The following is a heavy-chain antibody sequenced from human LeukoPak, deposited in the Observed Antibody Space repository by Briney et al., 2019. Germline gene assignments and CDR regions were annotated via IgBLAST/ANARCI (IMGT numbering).Heavy chain of an antibody. V-gene: IGHV1-46*02. Sequence: ASVKVSCKASGYTFNNHYMYWVRQAPGQGLEWMGVINPSGGSTSYAQKFQGRVTMTRDTSTRTVYMEVNSLRSEDAAVYYCARQGTYSSAIGMGYWGQGTLVTVSS. J-gene: IGHJ4*02. CDR1: GYTFNNHY. D-gene: IGHD6-19*01. CDR3: ARQGTYSSAIGMGY. CDR2: INPSGGST.